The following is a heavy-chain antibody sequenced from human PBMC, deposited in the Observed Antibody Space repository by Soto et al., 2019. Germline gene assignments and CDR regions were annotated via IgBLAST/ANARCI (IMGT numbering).Heavy chain of an antibody. Sequence: QVQLVQSGAEVKKPGASVKVSCKASGYTFTGYYMHWVRQAPGQGLEWMGWINPNSGGTNYAQKFQDWVTMTRNTSFSSAYMELSRLRSDDTAVYYCARGNYYGSGSPAYYYYGMDVWGQGTTVTVSS. CDR3: ARGNYYGSGSPAYYYYGMDV. CDR1: GYTFTGYY. J-gene: IGHJ6*02. V-gene: IGHV1-2*04. D-gene: IGHD3-10*01. CDR2: INPNSGGT.